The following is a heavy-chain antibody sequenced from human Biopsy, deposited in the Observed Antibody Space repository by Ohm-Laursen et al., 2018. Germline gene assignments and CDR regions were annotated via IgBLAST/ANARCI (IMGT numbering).Heavy chain of an antibody. D-gene: IGHD4-23*01. Sequence: SLRLSCAASGFPFSDHYMRWIRQAPGKGLEWVSYISSGRTTIYYADSVKGRFTISGDNAKNSLYLQMNSLRADDTAVYYCARDTRWSPYHMDVWGQGTTVTVSS. CDR3: ARDTRWSPYHMDV. V-gene: IGHV3-11*01. J-gene: IGHJ6*02. CDR1: GFPFSDHY. CDR2: ISSGRTTI.